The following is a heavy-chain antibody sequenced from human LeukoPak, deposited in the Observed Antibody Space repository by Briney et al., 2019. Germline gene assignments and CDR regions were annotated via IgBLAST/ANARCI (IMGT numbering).Heavy chain of an antibody. CDR1: GYTFSRYG. J-gene: IGHJ5*02. CDR2: ISAHNGNT. V-gene: IGHV1-18*01. CDR3: ARADSRGWFDP. D-gene: IGHD3-10*01. Sequence: ASVKVSCKASGYTFSRYGISWVRQAPGQGLEWMGWISAHNGNTNYAQKFQGRVTMTRDTSTSTVYMELSSLRSEDTAVYYCARADSRGWFDPWGQGTLVSVSS.